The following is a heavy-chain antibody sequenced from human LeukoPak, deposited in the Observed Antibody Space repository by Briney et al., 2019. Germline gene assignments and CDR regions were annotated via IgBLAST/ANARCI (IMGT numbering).Heavy chain of an antibody. V-gene: IGHV3-30*02. J-gene: IGHJ4*02. D-gene: IGHD1-1*01. CDR3: AKEGTASKPSDLDY. CDR1: GFTFTDYG. Sequence: GGSLRLSCAASGFTFTDYGLHSVRQAPGKGLEWVAFIRYDGTIKYYADSVKGRFTISRDNSRNTLYLKMNSLRNEDTAVYYCAKEGTASKPSDLDYWGQGTLVTVSS. CDR2: IRYDGTIK.